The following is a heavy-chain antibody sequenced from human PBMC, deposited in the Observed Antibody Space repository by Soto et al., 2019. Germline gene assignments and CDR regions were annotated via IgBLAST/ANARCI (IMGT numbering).Heavy chain of an antibody. V-gene: IGHV3-15*01. D-gene: IGHD1-26*01. CDR3: TTGDNWEQGWFDP. CDR2: IKSKTDGGTT. CDR1: GFTFSSYA. J-gene: IGHJ5*02. Sequence: GGSLRLSCAASGFTFSSYAMSWVRQAPGKGLEWVGRIKSKTDGGTTDYAAPVKGRFTISRDDSKNTLYLQMNSLKTEDTAVYYCTTGDNWEQGWFDPWGQGTLVTVSS.